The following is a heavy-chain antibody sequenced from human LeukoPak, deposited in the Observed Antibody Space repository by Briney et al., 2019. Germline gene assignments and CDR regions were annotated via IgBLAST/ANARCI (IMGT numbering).Heavy chain of an antibody. J-gene: IGHJ4*02. V-gene: IGHV1-8*01. CDR2: MNPNSGDT. CDR3: ARGSFGSGSFLDY. CDR1: GYIFSSND. Sequence: ASVKVSCKASGYIFSSNDINWVRQAAGQGLEWMGWMNPNSGDTGYTQKFQGRVAMTRSTSITTAYMELSSLRSEDTAVYYCARGSFGSGSFLDYWGQGTLVTASS. D-gene: IGHD3-10*01.